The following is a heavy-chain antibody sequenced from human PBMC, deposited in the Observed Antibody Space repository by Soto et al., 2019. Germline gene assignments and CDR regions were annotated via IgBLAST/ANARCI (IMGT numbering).Heavy chain of an antibody. CDR1: GFTFSSYA. CDR2: ISGSGGST. CDR3: AKDRPAPWEEYHPYYFDY. V-gene: IGHV3-23*01. Sequence: GGSLRLSCAASGFTFSSYAMSWVRQAPGKGLEWVSAISGSGGSTYYADSVKGRFTISRDNSKNTLYLQMNSLRAEDTAVYYCAKDRPAPWEEYHPYYFDYWGQGTLVTVSS. D-gene: IGHD2-2*01. J-gene: IGHJ4*02.